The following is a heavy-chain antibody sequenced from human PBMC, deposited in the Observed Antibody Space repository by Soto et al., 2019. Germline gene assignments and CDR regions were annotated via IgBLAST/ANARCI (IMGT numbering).Heavy chain of an antibody. V-gene: IGHV1-69*13. Sequence: SVKVSCKASGGTFSSYAISWVRQAPGQGLEWMGGIIPIFGTANYAQKFQGRVTITADESTSTAYMELSSLRSEDTAVYYCAREATYYYDSSGYRSHFQHWGQGTLVTVSS. J-gene: IGHJ1*01. D-gene: IGHD3-22*01. CDR2: IIPIFGTA. CDR3: AREATYYYDSSGYRSHFQH. CDR1: GGTFSSYA.